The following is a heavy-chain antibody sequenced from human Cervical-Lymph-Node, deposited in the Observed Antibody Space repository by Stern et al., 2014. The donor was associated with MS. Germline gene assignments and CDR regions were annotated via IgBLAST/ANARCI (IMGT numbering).Heavy chain of an antibody. J-gene: IGHJ4*02. CDR2: ISSTATYI. V-gene: IGHV3-21*01. D-gene: IGHD4-23*01. Sequence: EMQLVESGGGLVKPGESLRLSCAVSGFTFSTSSMNWGRQAPGKGLEWVSSISSTATYIYYADSLKGRFPISRDNAKNSLYLQMNSLSPQDTAVYYCARGYGGNSEGDYWGQGTLVIVSS. CDR3: ARGYGGNSEGDY. CDR1: GFTFSTSS.